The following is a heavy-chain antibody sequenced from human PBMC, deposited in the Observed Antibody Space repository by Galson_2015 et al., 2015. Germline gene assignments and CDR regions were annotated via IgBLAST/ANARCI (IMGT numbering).Heavy chain of an antibody. V-gene: IGHV3-49*03. Sequence: SLRLSCAASGFNFGGYSLSWFRQAPGEGLEWVGIIAARVFGGTIEYAASVKGRFTISRDDSQNIAYLQMNSLKTEDTAVYYCSRDDYGGNIINGAFDWWGQGTRVTVSS. CDR1: GFNFGGYS. CDR2: IAARVFGGTI. J-gene: IGHJ4*02. CDR3: SRDDYGGNIINGAFDW. D-gene: IGHD4-23*01.